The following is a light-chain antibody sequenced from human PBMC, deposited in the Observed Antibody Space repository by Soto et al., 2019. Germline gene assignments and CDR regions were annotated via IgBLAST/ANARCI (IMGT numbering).Light chain of an antibody. J-gene: IGKJ1*01. CDR1: QSINIY. CDR3: QQTYTTPWT. Sequence: DIQMTQSPSSLSASVGDRVTITCRASQSINIYLNWYQQKPGTAPKLLIFAASSLQSGVPSRFSGGGSGTDFTLTISGLIPEDFATYYCQQTYTTPWTFGQGTEVEV. CDR2: AAS. V-gene: IGKV1-39*01.